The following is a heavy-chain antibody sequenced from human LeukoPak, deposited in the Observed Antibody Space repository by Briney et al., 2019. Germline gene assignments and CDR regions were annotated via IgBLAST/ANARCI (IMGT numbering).Heavy chain of an antibody. CDR2: TYYRSRWFN. CDR3: ARDFCGGDCPFDY. D-gene: IGHD2-21*02. CDR1: GDSVSTNSAA. J-gene: IGHJ4*02. V-gene: IGHV6-1*01. Sequence: SQNLSLTYAISGDSVSTNSAAWNWIRQSPSRGLEWLGRTYYRSRWFNDYAVSLRSRITINPDTSTNQFSLQLTSVTPEDTAVYYCARDFCGGDCPFDYWGQGTLVTVSS.